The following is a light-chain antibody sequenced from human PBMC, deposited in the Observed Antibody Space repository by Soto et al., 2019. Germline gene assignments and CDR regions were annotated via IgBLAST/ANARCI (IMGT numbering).Light chain of an antibody. J-gene: IGLJ3*02. CDR1: SSDVGGYNY. CDR2: EVS. CDR3: SSYTSSSPLV. V-gene: IGLV2-14*01. Sequence: QSALTQPASVSGSPGQSITISCTGTSSDVGGYNYVSWYQQHPGKAPKLMIYEVSNWPSGVSNRFSGSKSGNTASLTISGLQAEDEADYYCSSYTSSSPLVFGGGTKVTVL.